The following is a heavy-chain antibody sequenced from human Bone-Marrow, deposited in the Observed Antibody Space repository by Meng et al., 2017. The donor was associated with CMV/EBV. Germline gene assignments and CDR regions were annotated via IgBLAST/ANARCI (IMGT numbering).Heavy chain of an antibody. V-gene: IGHV3-30*02. CDR3: ARVLQIIMAARHGWFDP. Sequence: GESLKISCAASGFTFSSYGMHWVRQAPGKGLEWVAFIRYDGSNKYYADSVKGRFTISRDNSKNTLYLQMNSLRAEDTAVYYCARVLQIIMAARHGWFDPWGQGTLVTVSS. CDR1: GFTFSSYG. J-gene: IGHJ5*02. CDR2: IRYDGSNK. D-gene: IGHD6-6*01.